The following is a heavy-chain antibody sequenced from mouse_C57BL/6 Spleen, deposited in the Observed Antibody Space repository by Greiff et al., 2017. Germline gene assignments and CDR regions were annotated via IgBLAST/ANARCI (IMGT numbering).Heavy chain of an antibody. D-gene: IGHD2-1*01. CDR2: IDPEDGDT. CDR1: GFNIKDYY. J-gene: IGHJ3*01. Sequence: VQLQQSWAELVRPGASVKLSCTASGFNIKDYYMHWVKQRPEQGLEWIGRIDPEDGDTEYAPKFQGKVTMTADTSSNTAYLQLSSLTSEDTAVYYCTTSGGNYVAYWGQGTLVTVSA. CDR3: TTSGGNYVAY. V-gene: IGHV14-1*01.